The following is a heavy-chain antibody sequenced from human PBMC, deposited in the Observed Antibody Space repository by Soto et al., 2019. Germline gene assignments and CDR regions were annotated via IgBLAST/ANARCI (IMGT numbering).Heavy chain of an antibody. Sequence: PSETLSLTCTVSGGSISSGAYYWNWIRQHPGKGLERFGYIHYSGTTYYNPSLKSRVTMSVDTSRNQFSLKLSSMTAADTAVYYCARDASTNWHYFDSWGQGILVTVSS. J-gene: IGHJ4*02. CDR3: ARDASTNWHYFDS. CDR2: IHYSGTT. CDR1: GGSISSGAYY. D-gene: IGHD1-1*01. V-gene: IGHV4-31*03.